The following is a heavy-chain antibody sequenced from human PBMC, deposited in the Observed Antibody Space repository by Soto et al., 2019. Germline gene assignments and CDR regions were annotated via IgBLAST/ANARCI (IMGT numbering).Heavy chain of an antibody. V-gene: IGHV3-23*01. Sequence: GGSLRLSCAASGFTFSSYAMSWVRQAPGKGLEWVSAISGSGGSTYYADSVKGRFTISRDNSKNTLYLQMNSLRAEDTAVYYSAKKAIREWLSQYHWCDPWGQGTRVRVSS. CDR3: AKKAIREWLSQYHWCDP. CDR1: GFTFSSYA. J-gene: IGHJ5*02. D-gene: IGHD3-3*01. CDR2: ISGSGGST.